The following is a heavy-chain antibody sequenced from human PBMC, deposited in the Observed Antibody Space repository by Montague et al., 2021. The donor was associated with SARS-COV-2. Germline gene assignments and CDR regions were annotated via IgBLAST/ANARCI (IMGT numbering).Heavy chain of an antibody. J-gene: IGHJ2*01. CDR3: AREYRIDLWHTNWYFGL. D-gene: IGHD1-26*01. V-gene: IGHV4-59*01. CDR2: IYHSGNT. Sequence: SETLSLTCTVSGGSISGYYWSWIRQPPGKGLEWIGYIYHSGNTKYNPSLKSRVSISVDTSKNQFSLRLSSVTAADTAVYYCAREYRIDLWHTNWYFGLWGRGTLVTVSS. CDR1: GGSISGYY.